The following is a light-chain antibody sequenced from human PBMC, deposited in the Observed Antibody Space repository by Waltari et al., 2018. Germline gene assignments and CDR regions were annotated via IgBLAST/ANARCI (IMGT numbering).Light chain of an antibody. CDR3: QAWDSGTVV. CDR1: KLGNKS. CDR2: KDD. J-gene: IGLJ2*01. V-gene: IGLV3-1*01. Sequence: SYELTQPPSVSVSPGQTASITCSADKLGNKSDYWYQQKSGQSPVLVIYKDDKRPSEMSERFSGSNSGNTATLTISGTQAMDEADYYCQAWDSGTVVFGGGTKLTVL.